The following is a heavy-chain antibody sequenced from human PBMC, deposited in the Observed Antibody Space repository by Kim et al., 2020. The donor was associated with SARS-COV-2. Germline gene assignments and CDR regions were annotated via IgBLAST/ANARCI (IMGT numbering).Heavy chain of an antibody. CDR3: ARDGDYYYDSSGYYSNWFDP. Sequence: ASVKVSCKASGYTFTSYGISWVRQAPGQGLEWMGWISAYNGNTNYAQKLQGRVTMTTDTSTSTAYMELRSLRSDDTAVYYCARDGDYYYDSSGYYSNWFDPWGQGTLVTVSS. CDR2: ISAYNGNT. V-gene: IGHV1-18*04. CDR1: GYTFTSYG. D-gene: IGHD3-22*01. J-gene: IGHJ5*02.